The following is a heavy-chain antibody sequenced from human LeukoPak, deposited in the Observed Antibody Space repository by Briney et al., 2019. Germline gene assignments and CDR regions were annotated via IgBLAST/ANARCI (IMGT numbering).Heavy chain of an antibody. CDR3: TRDFGY. J-gene: IGHJ4*02. V-gene: IGHV3-7*04. CDR1: GFTFSNSW. Sequence: GGSLRLSCAASGFTFSNSWMNWVRQAPGKGLEWVANIKPDGSERYYADSVEGRFTISRDNAKNSLYLQINSLRAEDTALYYCTRDFGYWGQGVLVTVSS. D-gene: IGHD3-10*01. CDR2: IKPDGSER.